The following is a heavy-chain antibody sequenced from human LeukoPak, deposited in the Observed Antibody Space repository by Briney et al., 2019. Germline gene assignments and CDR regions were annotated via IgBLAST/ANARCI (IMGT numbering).Heavy chain of an antibody. CDR3: ARGLIAVAGTRYYYMDV. J-gene: IGHJ6*03. D-gene: IGHD6-19*01. CDR1: GYTFTSYG. CDR2: ISAYNGNT. V-gene: IGHV1-18*01. Sequence: ASVKVSCKASGYTFTSYGISWVRQAPGQGLEWMGWISAYNGNTNYAQKLQGRVTMTTDTSTSTAYMELSSLRSEDTAVYYCARGLIAVAGTRYYYMDVWGKGTTVTISS.